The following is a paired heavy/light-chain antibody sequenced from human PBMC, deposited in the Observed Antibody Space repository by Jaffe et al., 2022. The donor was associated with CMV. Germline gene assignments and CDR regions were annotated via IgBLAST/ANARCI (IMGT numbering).Light chain of an antibody. Sequence: SYVLTQPPSVSVAPGKTARITCGGNNIGSKSVHWYQQKPGQAPVLVIYYDSDRPSGIPERFSGSNSGNTATLTISRVEAGDEADYYCQVWDSSSDPLVFGGGTKLTVL. J-gene: IGLJ2*01. CDR2: YDS. CDR1: NIGSKS. CDR3: QVWDSSSDPLV. V-gene: IGLV3-21*04.
Heavy chain of an antibody. D-gene: IGHD3-9*01. J-gene: IGHJ2*01. CDR3: AHAYYDILTGYYLTLRSSWYFDL. CDR1: GFSLSTSGVG. CDR2: IYWDDDK. Sequence: QITLKESGPTLVKPTQTLTLTCTFSGFSLSTSGVGVGWIRQPPGKALEWLALIYWDDDKRYSPSLKSRLTITKDTSKNQVVLTMTNMDPVDTATYYCAHAYYDILTGYYLTLRSSWYFDLWGRGTLVTVSS. V-gene: IGHV2-5*02.